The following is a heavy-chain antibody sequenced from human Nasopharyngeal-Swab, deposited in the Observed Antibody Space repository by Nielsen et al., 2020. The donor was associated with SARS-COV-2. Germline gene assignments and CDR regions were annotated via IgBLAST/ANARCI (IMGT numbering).Heavy chain of an antibody. CDR3: ARGFDY. CDR2: IYYSGST. CDR1: GGSVSSGSYY. V-gene: IGHV4-61*01. Sequence: SETLSLTCTVSGGSVSSGSYYWSWIRQPPGKGLEWIGYIYYSGSTNYNPSLKSRVTISVDTSKNQFSLKLSSVTAADTAVYYCARGFDYWGQGTLVSVSS. J-gene: IGHJ4*02.